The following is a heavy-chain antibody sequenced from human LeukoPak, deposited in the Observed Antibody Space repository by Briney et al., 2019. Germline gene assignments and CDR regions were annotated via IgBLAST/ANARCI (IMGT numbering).Heavy chain of an antibody. V-gene: IGHV1-24*01. D-gene: IGHD6-13*01. CDR3: ATSGYSDVYYYYGMDV. CDR1: GYTLTELS. CDR2: FDPEDGET. Sequence: ASVKISCKVSGYTLTELSMHWVRQAPGKGLEWMGGFDPEDGETIYAQKFQGRVTMTEDTSTDTAYMELSSLRSEDTAVYYCATSGYSDVYYYYGMDVWGQGTTVTVSS. J-gene: IGHJ6*02.